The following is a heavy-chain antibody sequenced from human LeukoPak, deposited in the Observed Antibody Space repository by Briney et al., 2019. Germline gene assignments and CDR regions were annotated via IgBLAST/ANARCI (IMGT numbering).Heavy chain of an antibody. CDR3: ARDNYDSSGYPYY. V-gene: IGHV3-30-3*01. Sequence: GGSLRLSCAASGFTFSSYAMHWVRQAPGKGLEWVAVISYDGGNKYYADSVKGRFTISRDNSKNTLYLQMNSLRAEDTAVYYCARDNYDSSGYPYYWGQGTLVTVSS. CDR1: GFTFSSYA. CDR2: ISYDGGNK. J-gene: IGHJ4*02. D-gene: IGHD3-22*01.